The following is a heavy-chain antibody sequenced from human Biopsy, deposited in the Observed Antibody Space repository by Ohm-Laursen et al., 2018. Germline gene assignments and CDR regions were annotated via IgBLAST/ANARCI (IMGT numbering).Heavy chain of an antibody. CDR3: TKRRTAVRPFDS. Sequence: SLRLSCAASGFIFSDYGMHWVRQAPGKGLEWVSGISGSSNNIIYADSVRGRFTISRDNAKSSLYLEMNSLRSKDTAFYYCTKRRTAVRPFDSWGHGTLVTVSS. D-gene: IGHD6-25*01. J-gene: IGHJ4*01. V-gene: IGHV3-9*01. CDR2: ISGSSNNI. CDR1: GFIFSDYG.